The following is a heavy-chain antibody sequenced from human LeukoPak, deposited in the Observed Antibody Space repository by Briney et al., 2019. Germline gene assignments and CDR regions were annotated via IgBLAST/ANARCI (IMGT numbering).Heavy chain of an antibody. CDR2: NDNRGST. J-gene: IGHJ2*01. CDR3: ARVTRRGDSSGFYSDYWYFDV. D-gene: IGHD3-22*01. V-gene: IGHV4-59*01. CDR1: GGSLSSYF. Sequence: SETLSLTCIVSGGSLSSYFWSWLRQPPGKGLEWIGYNDNRGSTNYNPSLKNRVSISVDPSKKQFSPKVTSVTAADTDIYYCARVTRRGDSSGFYSDYWYFDVWGRGALVTVSS.